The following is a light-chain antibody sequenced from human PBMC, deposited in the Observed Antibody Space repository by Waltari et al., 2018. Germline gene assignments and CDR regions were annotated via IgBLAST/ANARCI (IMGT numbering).Light chain of an antibody. CDR3: QQTHTVPIT. CDR2: AAS. CDR1: QTINNF. Sequence: DIQLTQSPSSLSASVGARVTITCRASQTINNFLNWYQQKPGKAPKLLIHAASSLQSGVPSRFSGSGSGTDFTLTISSLQPEDFATYFCQQTHTVPITFGQGTRLEIK. V-gene: IGKV1-39*01. J-gene: IGKJ5*01.